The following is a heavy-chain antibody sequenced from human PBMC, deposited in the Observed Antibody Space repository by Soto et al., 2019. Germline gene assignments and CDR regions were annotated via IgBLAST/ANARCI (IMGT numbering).Heavy chain of an antibody. D-gene: IGHD3-16*01. CDR2: MNPNSANT. V-gene: IGHV1-8*01. J-gene: IGHJ6*02. Sequence: QVQLVQSGAEVKKPGASVKVSCKASGYTFTSYDINWVRQATGQGLEWMGWMNPNSANTGYAQKCXCRVTMTKNTSISTAYMELSSLRSEDTAVYYCAREGVRRMDVWGQGTTVTVSS. CDR1: GYTFTSYD. CDR3: AREGVRRMDV.